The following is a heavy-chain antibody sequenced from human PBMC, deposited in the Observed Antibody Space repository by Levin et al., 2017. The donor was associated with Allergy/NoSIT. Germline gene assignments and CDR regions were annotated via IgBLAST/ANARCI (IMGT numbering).Heavy chain of an antibody. Sequence: GESLKISCAASGFTFSSYSMNWVRQAPGKGLEWVSSISSSSSYIYYADSVKGRFTISRDNAKNSLYLQMNSLRAEDTAVYYCARDRVRFGEGMDVWGQGTTVTVSS. V-gene: IGHV3-21*01. D-gene: IGHD3-10*01. J-gene: IGHJ6*02. CDR1: GFTFSSYS. CDR3: ARDRVRFGEGMDV. CDR2: ISSSSSYI.